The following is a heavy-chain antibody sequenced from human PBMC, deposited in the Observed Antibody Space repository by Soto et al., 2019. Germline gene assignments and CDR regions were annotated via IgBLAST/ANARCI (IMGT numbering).Heavy chain of an antibody. CDR3: ARSILTGYFDY. J-gene: IGHJ4*02. CDR1: GGSPSTGGYF. Sequence: ASENPSPPRTVSGGSPSTGGYFLSWVRQHPGKGLEWIGYIYYSGSTYYNPSLKSRVTISVDTSKNQFSLKLSSVTAADTAVYYCARSILTGYFDYWGQGTLVTVSS. D-gene: IGHD3-9*01. V-gene: IGHV4-31*02. CDR2: IYYSGST.